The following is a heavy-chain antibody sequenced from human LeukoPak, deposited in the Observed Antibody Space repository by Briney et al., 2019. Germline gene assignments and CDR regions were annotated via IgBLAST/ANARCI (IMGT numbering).Heavy chain of an antibody. Sequence: GGSLRLSCAASGFTFSSYWMSWVRQPPGKGREWGANIKQDGSEKYYVDSVKGRFTISRDNAKNSLYLQMNSLRAEDTAVYYCARLADYGDYYFDYWGQGTLVTVSS. J-gene: IGHJ4*02. CDR3: ARLADYGDYYFDY. V-gene: IGHV3-7*01. D-gene: IGHD4-17*01. CDR1: GFTFSSYW. CDR2: IKQDGSEK.